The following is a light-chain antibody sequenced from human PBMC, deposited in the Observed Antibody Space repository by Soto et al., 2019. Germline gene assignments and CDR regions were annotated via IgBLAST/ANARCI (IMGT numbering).Light chain of an antibody. Sequence: DIQMTQSPSTLSASVGDRVTITCRASQTISIWLAWYQQKPGKDPELLIYKASTLERGVPSRFIGSGSGTEFTLTINSLQPDDFATYHCQQYNSDSNTFGQGTKLEIK. V-gene: IGKV1-5*03. CDR1: QTISIW. CDR3: QQYNSDSNT. CDR2: KAS. J-gene: IGKJ2*01.